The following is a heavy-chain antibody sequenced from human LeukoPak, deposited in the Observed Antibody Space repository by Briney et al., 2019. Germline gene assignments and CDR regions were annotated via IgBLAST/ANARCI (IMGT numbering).Heavy chain of an antibody. CDR1: GGSFSGYY. D-gene: IGHD2-2*01. CDR2: INHSGST. J-gene: IGHJ4*02. Sequence: LEALSLTCPCYGGSFSGYYLGWIRQPPGKGLEWNGEINHSGSTNYNPSLKSRVTISVDTSKNQFSLKLSSVTAADTAVYYCARASVVPAAISFDYWGQGTLVTVSS. CDR3: ARASVVPAAISFDY. V-gene: IGHV4-34*01.